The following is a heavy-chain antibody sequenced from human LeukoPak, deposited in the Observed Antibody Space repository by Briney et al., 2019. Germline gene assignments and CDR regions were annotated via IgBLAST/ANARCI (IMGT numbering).Heavy chain of an antibody. D-gene: IGHD5-24*01. Sequence: SVKVSCKASGGTFSSYAISWVRQAPGQGLEWMGGIIPIFGTANYAQKFQGRVTITTDESTSTAYMELSSLRSEDTAVYYCARGDGYNPSWHFDLWGRGTLVTVSS. J-gene: IGHJ2*01. CDR2: IIPIFGTA. V-gene: IGHV1-69*05. CDR1: GGTFSSYA. CDR3: ARGDGYNPSWHFDL.